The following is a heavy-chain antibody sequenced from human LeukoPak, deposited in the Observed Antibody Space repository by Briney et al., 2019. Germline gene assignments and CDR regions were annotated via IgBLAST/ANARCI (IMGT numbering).Heavy chain of an antibody. Sequence: ASVKVSCKASGYTLSDYFIHWVRQAPGQGLEWMGWINPNSGGTKYAQKFEGGVTMTRDTSISTVYMELSRLRSDDTAVYYCARMYSSNRYDYWGQGTLVTVSS. CDR2: INPNSGGT. D-gene: IGHD2-2*01. V-gene: IGHV1-2*02. J-gene: IGHJ4*02. CDR3: ARMYSSNRYDY. CDR1: GYTLSDYF.